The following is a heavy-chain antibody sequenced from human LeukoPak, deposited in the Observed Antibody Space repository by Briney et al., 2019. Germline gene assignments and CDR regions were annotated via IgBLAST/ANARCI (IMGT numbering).Heavy chain of an antibody. CDR3: ARDVNWNYCDY. V-gene: IGHV3-7*01. J-gene: IGHJ4*01. CDR1: GFRYSHYG. CDR2: IKQDGSEK. D-gene: IGHD1-20*01. Sequence: PGGTLRLSCVASGFRYSHYGMNWVRQAPGKGLEWVANIKQDGSEKYYVDSVKGRFTISRDNAKNSLYLQMNSLRAEDTAVYYCARDVNWNYCDYWGHGTLVTVSS.